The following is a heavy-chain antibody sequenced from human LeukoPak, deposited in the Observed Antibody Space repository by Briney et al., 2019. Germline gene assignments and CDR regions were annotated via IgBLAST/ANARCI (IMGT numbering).Heavy chain of an antibody. CDR3: ARSYSNHEGYYYYMDV. J-gene: IGHJ6*03. CDR2: IIPILGIA. Sequence: SVKVSCKASGGTFSSYAISWVRQAPGQGLEWMGRIIPILGIANYAQKFQGRVTITADKSTSTAYMELSSLRSEDTAVYYCARSYSNHEGYYYYMDVWGKGTTVTVSS. V-gene: IGHV1-69*04. D-gene: IGHD4-11*01. CDR1: GGTFSSYA.